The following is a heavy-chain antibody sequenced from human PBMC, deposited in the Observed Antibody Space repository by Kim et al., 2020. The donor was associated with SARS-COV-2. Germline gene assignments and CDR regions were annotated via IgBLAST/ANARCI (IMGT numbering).Heavy chain of an antibody. D-gene: IGHD3-10*01. CDR3: ARDNFLSYIAMVRGVYNWFDP. CDR1: GFTFSSYS. V-gene: IGHV3-21*01. J-gene: IGHJ5*02. CDR2: ISSSSSYI. Sequence: GGSLRLSCAASGFTFSSYSMNWVRQAPGKGLEWVSSISSSSSYIYYADSVKGRFTISRDNAKNSLYLQMNSLRAEDTAVYYCARDNFLSYIAMVRGVYNWFDPWGQGTLVTVSS.